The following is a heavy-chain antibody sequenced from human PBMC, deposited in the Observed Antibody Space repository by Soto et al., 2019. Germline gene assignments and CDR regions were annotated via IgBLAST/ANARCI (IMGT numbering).Heavy chain of an antibody. CDR2: IYPGDSET. V-gene: IGHV5-51*01. J-gene: IGHJ6*02. CDR3: VRLNTAMVRYFYGMDV. CDR1: GYTFTTYW. D-gene: IGHD5-18*01. Sequence: GESLKISGTGAGYTFTTYWVGWVRLMPGKGLEWMGIIYPGDSETRYSPSFQGQVTVSADKSISTAYLQWSSLKASDTAMYYCVRLNTAMVRYFYGMDVWGQGTTVTVSS.